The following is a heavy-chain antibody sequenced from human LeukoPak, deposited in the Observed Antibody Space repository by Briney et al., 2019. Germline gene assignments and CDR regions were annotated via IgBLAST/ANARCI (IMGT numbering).Heavy chain of an antibody. CDR2: ISCGGTEP. Sequence: QTGGSLRLSCAASGFTFSDYAMAWVRQAPGKGLEWVSGISCGGTEPYYVDSVKGRFTISRDNAKNHLYLQMSSLRAEDTAVYYCAKKPSGSYPYYFDYWGQGALVTVSS. CDR1: GFTFSDYA. V-gene: IGHV3-23*01. J-gene: IGHJ4*02. CDR3: AKKPSGSYPYYFDY. D-gene: IGHD1-26*01.